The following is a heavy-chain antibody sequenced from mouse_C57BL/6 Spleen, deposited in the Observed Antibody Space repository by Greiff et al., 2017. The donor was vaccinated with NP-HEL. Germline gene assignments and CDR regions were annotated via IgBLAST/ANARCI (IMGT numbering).Heavy chain of an antibody. Sequence: EVNVVESGGGLVQPKGSLKLSCAASGFSFNTYAMNWVRQAPGKGLEWVARIRSKSNNYATYYADSVKDRFTISRDDSESMLYLQMNNLKTEDTAMYYCVRRGYGSFYAMDYWGQGTSVTVSS. D-gene: IGHD1-1*01. CDR2: IRSKSNNYAT. V-gene: IGHV10-1*01. CDR3: VRRGYGSFYAMDY. J-gene: IGHJ4*01. CDR1: GFSFNTYA.